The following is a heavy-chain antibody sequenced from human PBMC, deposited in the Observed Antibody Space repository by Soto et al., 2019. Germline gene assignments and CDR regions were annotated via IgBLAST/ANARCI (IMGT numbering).Heavy chain of an antibody. CDR1: GFTFSDAD. CDR3: ARLPFGDYPEDF. D-gene: IGHD4-17*01. CDR2: ITPSPSIT. J-gene: IGHJ4*02. V-gene: IGHV3-21*01. Sequence: EVHLAEFGGGLVNPGGSLRLSCAASGFTFSDADMHWVRQAPGKGLEWVSAITPSPSITSYGDSVRGRFTISRDDATDSVYLQMDRLIGDDSAIYYCARLPFGDYPEDFWGQGTLVTVSS.